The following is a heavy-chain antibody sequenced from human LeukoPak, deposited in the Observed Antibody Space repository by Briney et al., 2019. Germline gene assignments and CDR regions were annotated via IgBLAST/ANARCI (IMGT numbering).Heavy chain of an antibody. Sequence: GESLKISCAASGFTFRSYAMSWVRQAPGKGLEWVSAISGSGGSTYYADSVKGRFTISRDNSKNTLYLQMNSLRAEDTAVYYCAKRPFGITMIVVVIEDYWGQGTLVTVSS. CDR3: AKRPFGITMIVVVIEDY. V-gene: IGHV3-23*01. J-gene: IGHJ4*02. CDR1: GFTFRSYA. D-gene: IGHD3-22*01. CDR2: ISGSGGST.